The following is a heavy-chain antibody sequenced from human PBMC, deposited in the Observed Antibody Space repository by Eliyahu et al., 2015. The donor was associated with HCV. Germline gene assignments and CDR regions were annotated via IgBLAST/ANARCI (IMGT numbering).Heavy chain of an antibody. V-gene: IGHV3-21*06. Sequence: DVQLVEPGGGLVKPGGSLRLSCTVSGFTFSDYAMNWVRQAPGKGLEWVASITTGSAFKYYADSVKGRFTVSRDNAENSLFLQMNSLKAEDTAVYYCATVPYNNKWKGDDSWGQGTLVTVSS. CDR3: ATVPYNNKWKGDDS. D-gene: IGHD1-20*01. CDR2: ITTGSAFK. J-gene: IGHJ4*02. CDR1: GFTFSDYA.